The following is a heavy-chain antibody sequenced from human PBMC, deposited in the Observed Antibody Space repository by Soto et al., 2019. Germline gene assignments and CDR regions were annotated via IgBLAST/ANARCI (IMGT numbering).Heavy chain of an antibody. D-gene: IGHD5-12*01. CDR3: ARGGPELATIGSFSC. V-gene: IGHV1-46*01. Sequence: AAVKVSCPSSGYTFINYYMHWLRQAPGQGLEWIGRIIPSDGSTHYAQRFQDRVIMTRDTSTSTVYMELNSLRSEDSAVYYCARGGPELATIGSFSCWGPGSLVTGSS. CDR2: IIPSDGST. J-gene: IGHJ1*01. CDR1: GYTFINYY.